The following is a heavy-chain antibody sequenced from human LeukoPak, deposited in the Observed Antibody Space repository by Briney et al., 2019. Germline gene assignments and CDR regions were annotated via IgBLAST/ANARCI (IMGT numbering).Heavy chain of an antibody. CDR3: ARHHGSGSPYDAFDI. CDR2: IKQDGSEK. CDR1: GFTFSSYW. D-gene: IGHD3-10*01. V-gene: IGHV3-7*03. Sequence: GGSLRLSCAASGFTFSSYWMSWVRQAPGKGLEWVANIKQDGSEKYYVDSVKGRFTISRDNAKNSLYLQMNSLRAEDTAVYYCARHHGSGSPYDAFDIWGQGTMVTVSS. J-gene: IGHJ3*02.